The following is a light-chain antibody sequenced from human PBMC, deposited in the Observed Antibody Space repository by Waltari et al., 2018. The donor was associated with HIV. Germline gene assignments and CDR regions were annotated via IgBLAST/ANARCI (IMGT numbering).Light chain of an antibody. V-gene: IGLV1-47*01. CDR2: RNN. CDR1: RSNTGSNY. CDR3: AAWDDSLNSFV. Sequence: QSVLTQPPSESATPGPRVTISCSGGRSNTGSNYVYWYQQIPGTAPKLLIYRNNQRPSRVPDRFSGSKSGTSASLAISGRQSEDEADYYCAAWDDSLNSFVFGTGTRVTVL. J-gene: IGLJ1*01.